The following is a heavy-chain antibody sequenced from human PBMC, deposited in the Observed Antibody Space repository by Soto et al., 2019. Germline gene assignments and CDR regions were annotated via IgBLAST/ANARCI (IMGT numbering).Heavy chain of an antibody. V-gene: IGHV3-11*06. Sequence: QVQLVESGGGLVKPGGSLRLSCAASGFSFSDSYMSWVRQAPGKGLEWVAYISGSSGYTGYADSVKGRFTISRDNAKNSLYLQMNSLRVEHTAVYYCARDRGGYGPPDVWGQGTTVTVSS. CDR1: GFSFSDSY. J-gene: IGHJ6*02. CDR3: ARDRGGYGPPDV. CDR2: ISGSSGYT. D-gene: IGHD3-10*01.